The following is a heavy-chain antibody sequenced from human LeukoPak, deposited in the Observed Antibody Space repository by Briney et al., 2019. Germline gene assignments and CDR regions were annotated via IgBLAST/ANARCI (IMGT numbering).Heavy chain of an antibody. J-gene: IGHJ4*02. Sequence: ASVKVSCKASGYTFTSYAMNWVRQDPGQGLEWMGWISGYNGDTYYAQKLQGRVTMTTDTSTSTAYMELRSLRSDDTAVYYCARAVPYDGSGYPDYWGQGTLVTVSS. CDR3: ARAVPYDGSGYPDY. CDR2: ISGYNGDT. CDR1: GYTFTSYA. V-gene: IGHV1-18*01. D-gene: IGHD3-22*01.